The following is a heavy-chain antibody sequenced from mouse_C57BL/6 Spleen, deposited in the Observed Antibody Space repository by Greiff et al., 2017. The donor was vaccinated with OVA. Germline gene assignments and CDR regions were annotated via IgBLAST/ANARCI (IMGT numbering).Heavy chain of an antibody. D-gene: IGHD2-1*01. CDR2: IDPSDSYP. Sequence: VQLQQPGAELVKPGASVKLSCKASGYTFTSYWMQWVKQRPGQGLEWIGEIDPSDSYPNYNQKFKGKATLTVDTSSSTAYVQLSSLTSEDSAVYDCARSRGNYDYAMDYWGQGTSVTVSS. CDR1: GYTFTSYW. J-gene: IGHJ4*01. CDR3: ARSRGNYDYAMDY. V-gene: IGHV1-50*01.